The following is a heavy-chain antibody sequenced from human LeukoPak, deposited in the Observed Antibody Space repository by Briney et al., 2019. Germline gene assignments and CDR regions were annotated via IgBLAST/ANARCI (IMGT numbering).Heavy chain of an antibody. Sequence: SETLSLTCTVSGGSISSYYWSWVRQPPGKGLEWIGRIYTSGSTNYNPSLKSRVTISVDTSKNQFSLKLSSVTAADTAVYYCARQGCSSTSCYTMYYFDYWGQGTLVTVSS. CDR3: ARQGCSSTSCYTMYYFDY. J-gene: IGHJ4*02. D-gene: IGHD2-2*02. V-gene: IGHV4-59*08. CDR1: GGSISSYY. CDR2: IYTSGST.